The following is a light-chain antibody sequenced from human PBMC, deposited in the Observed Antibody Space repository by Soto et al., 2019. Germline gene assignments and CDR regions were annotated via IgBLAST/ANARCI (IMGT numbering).Light chain of an antibody. J-gene: IGLJ1*01. CDR1: SSDVGGYNY. V-gene: IGLV2-8*01. CDR3: SSYTSSSTYV. Sequence: QSALTQPPSASGSPGQSVTISCTGTSSDVGGYNYVSWYQQHPGKAPKFMIYEGTKRPSGVPDRVSGSKSGNTASLTVSGLQAEDEADYYCSSYTSSSTYVFGTGTKVTVL. CDR2: EGT.